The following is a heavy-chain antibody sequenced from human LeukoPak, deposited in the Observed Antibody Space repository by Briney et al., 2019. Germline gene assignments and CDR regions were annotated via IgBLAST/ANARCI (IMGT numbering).Heavy chain of an antibody. CDR2: IKQDGSEK. J-gene: IGHJ4*02. D-gene: IGHD5-18*01. Sequence: GSLRLSCAASGFTFSSYWMSWVRQAPGKGLEWVANIKQDGSEKYYVDSVKGRFTISRDNAKNSLYLQMNSLRAEDTAVYYCARGRVYSYGIPNFDYWGQGTLVTVSS. CDR3: ARGRVYSYGIPNFDY. V-gene: IGHV3-7*01. CDR1: GFTFSSYW.